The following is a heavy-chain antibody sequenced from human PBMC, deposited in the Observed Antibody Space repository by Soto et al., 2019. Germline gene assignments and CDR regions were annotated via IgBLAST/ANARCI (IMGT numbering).Heavy chain of an antibody. CDR1: GYIFTAYS. CDR3: AREENCSDGICYSEYFQR. CDR2: VNPSGGST. J-gene: IGHJ1*01. D-gene: IGHD2-15*01. Sequence: VASVKVSCKASGYIFTAYSMHCVRQAPGQGLEWMGVVNPSGGSTNYAQKFQGRITMTRDTSTSTVYMDLSSLTSEDTAVYYCAREENCSDGICYSEYFQRWGQGTLVTVSS. V-gene: IGHV1-46*01.